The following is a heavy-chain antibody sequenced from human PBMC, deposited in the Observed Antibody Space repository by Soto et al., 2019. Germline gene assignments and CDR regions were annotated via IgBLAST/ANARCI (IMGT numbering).Heavy chain of an antibody. CDR3: ARHNDFWSGYRAPRGFDP. CDR2: INHSGST. D-gene: IGHD3-3*01. Sequence: QVQLQQWGAELLKPSETLSLTCAVYGGSFSGYYWSWIRQPPGKGLEWIGEINHSGSTNYNPSLKSRVTISVDTSKNQFSLKQSSVTAADTAVYYCARHNDFWSGYRAPRGFDPWGQGTLVTVSS. V-gene: IGHV4-34*01. J-gene: IGHJ5*02. CDR1: GGSFSGYY.